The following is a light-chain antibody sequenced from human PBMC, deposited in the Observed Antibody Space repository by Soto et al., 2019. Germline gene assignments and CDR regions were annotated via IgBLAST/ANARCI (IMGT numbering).Light chain of an antibody. V-gene: IGKV1-5*01. Sequence: DIQMTQSPSTLSASVGDRVTITCRASQSISSWLAWYQQKPGKAPKLLISDASNLETGVPSRFSGSGSGTEFTLSINSLQPDDFATYYCQQCYIYWTFGQGTKVDIK. CDR2: DAS. J-gene: IGKJ1*01. CDR3: QQCYIYWT. CDR1: QSISSW.